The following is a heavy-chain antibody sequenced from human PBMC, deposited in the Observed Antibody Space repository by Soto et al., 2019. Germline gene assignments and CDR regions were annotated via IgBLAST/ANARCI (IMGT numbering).Heavy chain of an antibody. D-gene: IGHD2-21*01. CDR3: ASIRLKRGVAHY. V-gene: IGHV4-34*01. CDR1: GGSFSGYY. Sequence: QVQLQQWGAGLLKPSETLSLTCAVYGGSFSGYYWSWIRQPPGKGLEWIGEINHSGSTNYNPSLKSRVTISVDTSKNQFSLKLSSVTAADTAVYYCASIRLKRGVAHYWGQGTLVTVSS. CDR2: INHSGST. J-gene: IGHJ4*02.